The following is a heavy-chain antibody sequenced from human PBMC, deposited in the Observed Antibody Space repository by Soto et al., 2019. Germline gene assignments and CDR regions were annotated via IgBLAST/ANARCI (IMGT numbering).Heavy chain of an antibody. CDR3: AKEYGGGTRMITSDFDY. J-gene: IGHJ4*02. Sequence: EVQLLESGGGLVQPGGSLRLSCAVSGITFRSHALSWVRQAPGKGLEWVSGISGSGADTHYADSVKGRFTISRDNSKNTLSLQMSSLRAYDTAVYYCAKEYGGGTRMITSDFDYWGRGTLVTVSS. D-gene: IGHD3-16*01. CDR1: GITFRSHA. CDR2: ISGSGADT. V-gene: IGHV3-23*01.